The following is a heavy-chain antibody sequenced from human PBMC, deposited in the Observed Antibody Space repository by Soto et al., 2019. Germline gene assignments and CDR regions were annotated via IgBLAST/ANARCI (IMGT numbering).Heavy chain of an antibody. J-gene: IGHJ4*02. CDR3: KVDLGELSSPAIDY. D-gene: IGHD3-16*02. CDR1: GGSISSGGYY. V-gene: IGHV4-31*05. Sequence: SETLSLTCTVSGGSISSGGYYWSWIRQHPGKGLEWIGYIYYSGSTYYNPSLKSRVTISVDTSKSQFSLKLRSEDTAVYYCKVDLGELSSPAIDYWGQGTLVTVSS. CDR2: IYYSGST.